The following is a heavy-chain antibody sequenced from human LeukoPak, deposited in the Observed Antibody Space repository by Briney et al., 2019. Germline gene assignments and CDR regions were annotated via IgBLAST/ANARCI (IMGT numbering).Heavy chain of an antibody. CDR1: GGSISSYY. CDR2: IYYSGST. CDR3: ARDGGEVWNYYGMDV. V-gene: IGHV4-59*01. D-gene: IGHD2-15*01. Sequence: SSETLSLTCTVSGGSISSYYWSWIRQPPGKGLEWIGYIYYSGSTNYNPSLKSRVTISVDSSKNQFSLKLSSVTAADTAVYYCARDGGEVWNYYGMDVWGQGTTVTVSS. J-gene: IGHJ6*02.